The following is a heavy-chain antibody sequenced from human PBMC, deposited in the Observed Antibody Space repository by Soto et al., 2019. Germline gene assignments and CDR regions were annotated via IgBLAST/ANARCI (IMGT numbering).Heavy chain of an antibody. CDR1: GGSISSGGYY. D-gene: IGHD3-3*01. J-gene: IGHJ4*02. CDR2: IYYSGST. CDR3: ARSRPGYYDFWSGYSFDY. V-gene: IGHV4-61*08. Sequence: NPSETLSLTCTVSGGSISSGGYYWSWIRQPPGKGLEWIGYIYYSGSTNYNPSLKSRVTISVDTSKNQFSLKLSSVTAADTAVYYCARSRPGYYDFWSGYSFDYWGQGTLVTVSS.